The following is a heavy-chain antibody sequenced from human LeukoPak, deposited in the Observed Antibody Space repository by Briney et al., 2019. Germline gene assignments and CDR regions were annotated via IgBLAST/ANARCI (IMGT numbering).Heavy chain of an antibody. J-gene: IGHJ4*02. CDR1: GFTFSSYG. V-gene: IGHV3-33*06. Sequence: GGSLRLSCAASGFTFSSYGMHWVRQAPGKGLEWVAVIWYDGSNKYYADSVKGRFTISRDNSKNTLYLQMSSLRAEDTAVYYCAKDSAAAAADYWGQGTLVTVSS. CDR3: AKDSAAAAADY. CDR2: IWYDGSNK. D-gene: IGHD6-13*01.